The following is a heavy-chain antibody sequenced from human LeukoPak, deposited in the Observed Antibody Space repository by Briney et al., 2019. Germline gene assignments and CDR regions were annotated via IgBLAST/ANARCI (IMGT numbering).Heavy chain of an antibody. CDR3: ARAGVGYYYYYMDV. J-gene: IGHJ6*03. D-gene: IGHD3-10*01. Sequence: GASVKVSCKASGYTFTSYYMHWVRQAPGQGLEWMGIINPSGGSTSYAQKFRGRVTITRNTSISTAYMELSSLRSEDTAVYYCARAGVGYYYYYMDVWGKGTTVTVSS. V-gene: IGHV1-46*01. CDR2: INPSGGST. CDR1: GYTFTSYY.